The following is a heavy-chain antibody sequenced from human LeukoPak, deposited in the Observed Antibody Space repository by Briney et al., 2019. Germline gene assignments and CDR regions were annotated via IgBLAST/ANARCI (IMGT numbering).Heavy chain of an antibody. J-gene: IGHJ4*02. CDR3: ARYDSSGYPIFDY. CDR1: GFTFSDYY. D-gene: IGHD3-22*01. Sequence: PGGSLRLSCAASGFTFSDYYMSWIRQAPGKGLEWVSHISSSSSYTNYADSVKGRFTISRDNAKNSLYLQMNSLRAEDTAVYYCARYDSSGYPIFDYWGQGTLVTVSS. CDR2: ISSSSSYT. V-gene: IGHV3-11*06.